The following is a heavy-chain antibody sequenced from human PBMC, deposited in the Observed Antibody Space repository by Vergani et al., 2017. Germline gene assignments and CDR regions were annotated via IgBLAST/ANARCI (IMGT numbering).Heavy chain of an antibody. J-gene: IGHJ6*03. CDR3: ARVNTETNGHLYYYYYMDV. V-gene: IGHV4-34*01. D-gene: IGHD4-11*01. Sequence: QVQLQQWGGGLLKPSETLSLTCVVNGGSFTSYHWTWIRQSPGEGLEWVGDIDHTGRPDYNPSLKSRLTMSVDKCRNQFSLTLNSVTATYTAIYFCARVNTETNGHLYYYYYMDVWGQGTAVTVS. CDR2: IDHTGRP. CDR1: GGSFTSYH.